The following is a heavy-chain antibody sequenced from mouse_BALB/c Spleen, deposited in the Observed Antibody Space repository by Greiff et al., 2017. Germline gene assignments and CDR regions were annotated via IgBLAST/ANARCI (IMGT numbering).Heavy chain of an antibody. D-gene: IGHD2-3*01. CDR1: GFTFSSFG. J-gene: IGHJ3*01. Sequence: EVQVVESGGDLVKPGGSLKLSCAASGFTFSSFGMHWVRQAPEKGLEWVAYISSGSSNIYYADTVKGRFTISRDNPKNTLFLQMTSLRSEDTAMYYCASFYDGYYAWFAYWGQGTLVTVSA. CDR2: ISSGSSNI. V-gene: IGHV5-17*02. CDR3: ASFYDGYYAWFAY.